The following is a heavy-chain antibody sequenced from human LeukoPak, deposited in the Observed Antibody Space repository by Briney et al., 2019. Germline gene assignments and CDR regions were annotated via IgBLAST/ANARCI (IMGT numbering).Heavy chain of an antibody. D-gene: IGHD4-17*01. CDR3: AREIPVTTADYGMDV. Sequence: GGSLRLSCAASGFTFTNYTMHYVRQAPGKGLEWVAVISYDGTNKYYADSVKGRFTISRDNSKNTLYLQMNSPRTEDTAVYYCAREIPVTTADYGMDVWGQGTTVTVSS. CDR2: ISYDGTNK. V-gene: IGHV3-30-3*01. CDR1: GFTFTNYT. J-gene: IGHJ6*02.